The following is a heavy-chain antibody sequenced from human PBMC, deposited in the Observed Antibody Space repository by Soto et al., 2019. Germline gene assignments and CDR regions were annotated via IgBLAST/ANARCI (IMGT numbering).Heavy chain of an antibody. CDR3: AGERRGNYYASSGYYLDNWFDP. CDR1: GYTFTSYG. J-gene: IGHJ5*02. D-gene: IGHD3-22*01. V-gene: IGHV1-18*04. CDR2: ISAYNGNT. Sequence: GASVKVSCKASGYTFTSYGSSWVRQAPGQGLEWMGWISAYNGNTNYAQKLQGRVTMTTDTSTSTAYMELRSLRSDDTAVYYCAGERRGNYYASSGYYLDNWFDPWGQGTLVTVSS.